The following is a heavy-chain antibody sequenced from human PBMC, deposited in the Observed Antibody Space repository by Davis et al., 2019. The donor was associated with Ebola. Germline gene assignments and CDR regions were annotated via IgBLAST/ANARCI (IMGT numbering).Heavy chain of an antibody. J-gene: IGHJ6*02. CDR2: ISSSSSYI. D-gene: IGHD2-15*01. Sequence: GESLKISCAASGFTFSSYSMNWVRQAPGKGLEWVSSISSSSSYIYYADSVKGRFTISRDNAKNSLYLQMNSLRAEDTAVYYCARGEYCSGGSCYSDYYYGMDVWGQGTTVTVSS. V-gene: IGHV3-21*01. CDR3: ARGEYCSGGSCYSDYYYGMDV. CDR1: GFTFSSYS.